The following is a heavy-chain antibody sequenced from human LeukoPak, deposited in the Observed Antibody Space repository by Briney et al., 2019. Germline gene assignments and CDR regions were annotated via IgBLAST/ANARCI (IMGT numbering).Heavy chain of an antibody. J-gene: IGHJ6*02. CDR2: INTDGTTS. D-gene: IGHD6-13*01. CDR3: ARPTTYSSSWYGMDV. Sequence: GGSLRLSCAASGFTFISYWMHWVRQAPGKGLVWVSRINTDGTTSTYADSVKGRFTISRDNSKNTLYLQMNSLRAEDTAVYYCARPTTYSSSWYGMDVWGQGTTVTVSS. V-gene: IGHV3-74*01. CDR1: GFTFISYW.